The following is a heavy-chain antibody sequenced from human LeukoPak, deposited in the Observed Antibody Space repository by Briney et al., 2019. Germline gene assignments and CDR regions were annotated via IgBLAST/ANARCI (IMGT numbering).Heavy chain of an antibody. CDR1: GGSISSSSYY. CDR2: IYYSGST. J-gene: IGHJ4*02. D-gene: IGHD3-10*01. Sequence: KASXTLSLTCTASGGSISSSSYYWGWIRQPPGKGLEWIVSIYYSGSTYYNPSLKSRVTISVDTSKNQFSLKLSSVTAADTAVYYCARHSRGEGTPSDYWGQGTLVTVSS. CDR3: ARHSRGEGTPSDY. V-gene: IGHV4-39*01.